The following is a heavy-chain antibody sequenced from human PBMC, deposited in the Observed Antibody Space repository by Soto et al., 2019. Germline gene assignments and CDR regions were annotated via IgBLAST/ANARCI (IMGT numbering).Heavy chain of an antibody. CDR2: ISYDGSNK. V-gene: IGHV3-30*18. D-gene: IGHD3-16*02. Sequence: GGSLRLSCAASGFTFSSYGMHWVRQAPGKGLEWVAVISYDGSNKYYADSVKGRFTISRDNSKNTLYLQMNSLRAEDTAVYYCAKGKRRSDLITFGGVIDYWGQGTLVTVSS. J-gene: IGHJ4*02. CDR1: GFTFSSYG. CDR3: AKGKRRSDLITFGGVIDY.